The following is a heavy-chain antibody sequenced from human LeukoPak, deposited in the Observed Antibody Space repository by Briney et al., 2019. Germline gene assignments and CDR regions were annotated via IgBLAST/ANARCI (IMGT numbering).Heavy chain of an antibody. D-gene: IGHD4-17*01. CDR1: GCSISSSSYY. J-gene: IGHJ5*02. Sequence: PSETLSLTCTVSGCSISSSSYYWGWVRQPPGKGLEWVGSIYYSGSTYYNPSLKSRVTMSVDTSKSQFSLNLMSVTAADTAVYYCTRDTGTTGEVKFDPWGQGTLVTVSS. CDR2: IYYSGST. V-gene: IGHV4-39*07. CDR3: TRDTGTTGEVKFDP.